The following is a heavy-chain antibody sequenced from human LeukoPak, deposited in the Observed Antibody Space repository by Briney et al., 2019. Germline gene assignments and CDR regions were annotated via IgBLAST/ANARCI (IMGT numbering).Heavy chain of an antibody. J-gene: IGHJ4*02. CDR3: ARHVDYFGPGSFSH. V-gene: IGHV4-59*08. Sequence: SETLSLTCTVSDGSIRDFYWSWIRQPPGKGLEWIGYIHSNGYTNYNPSLKTRVTISVDTSKNQFSLKLSSVTAADTAVYFCARHVDYFGPGSFSHWGQGTLVTVSS. CDR1: DGSIRDFY. D-gene: IGHD3-10*01. CDR2: IHSNGYT.